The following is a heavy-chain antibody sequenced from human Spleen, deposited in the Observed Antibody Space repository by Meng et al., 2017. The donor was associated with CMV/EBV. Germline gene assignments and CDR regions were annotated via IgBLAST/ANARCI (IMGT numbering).Heavy chain of an antibody. V-gene: IGHV1-46*02. Sequence: SGYTFNNYYIHWVRQAPGQGLEWMGLINPSDGSTSDAQKFQGRVTMTRDTSTSTVYMDLSSLRSEDTAVYYCARGAQGAQGSHVAVGYWGQGTLVTVSS. J-gene: IGHJ4*02. D-gene: IGHD2-15*01. CDR3: ARGAQGAQGSHVAVGY. CDR2: INPSDGST. CDR1: GYTFNNYY.